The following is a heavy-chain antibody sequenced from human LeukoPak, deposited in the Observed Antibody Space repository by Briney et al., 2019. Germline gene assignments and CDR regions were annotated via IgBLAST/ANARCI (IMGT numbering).Heavy chain of an antibody. Sequence: PGGFLRLSCAAAGFPFDDYGILSVSQPPGKGLEWVSFISLHGETTYYSASVKGRFTISRDSSKNSLYLQMNSLRTEDTGFYYCAKDLGPRGVGATPQYWGQGTVVIVSS. CDR3: AKDLGPRGVGATPQY. CDR1: GFPFDDYG. V-gene: IGHV3-43D*03. D-gene: IGHD1-26*01. CDR2: ISLHGETT. J-gene: IGHJ4*02.